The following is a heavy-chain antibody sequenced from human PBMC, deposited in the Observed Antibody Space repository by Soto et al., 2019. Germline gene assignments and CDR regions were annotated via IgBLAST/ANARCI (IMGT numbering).Heavy chain of an antibody. V-gene: IGHV5-51*01. CDR3: TATLTSAMDV. CDR2: IFPADSDT. D-gene: IGHD4-4*01. Sequence: GESLKISCKGSQYNFMNFWVGWVRQMPGKGLEWMGIIFPADSDTRFSPSFQGRVTMSVDKSTYTAYLQWSSLEASDTAIYYCTATLTSAMDVSGQGTPVTVSS. CDR1: QYNFMNFW. J-gene: IGHJ6*02.